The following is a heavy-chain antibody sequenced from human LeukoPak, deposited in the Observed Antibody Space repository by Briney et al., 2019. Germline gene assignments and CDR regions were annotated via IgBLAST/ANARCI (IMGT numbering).Heavy chain of an antibody. J-gene: IGHJ4*02. Sequence: GSLRLSCAASGFTVSSNTVIWVRQAPGKGLEWIGYIYYSGSTNYNPSLKSRVTISVDTSKNQFSLKLSSVTAADTAVYYCARELGFGDFDYWGQGTLVTVSS. CDR1: GFTVSSNT. CDR2: IYYSGST. CDR3: ARELGFGDFDY. D-gene: IGHD3-10*01. V-gene: IGHV4-59*02.